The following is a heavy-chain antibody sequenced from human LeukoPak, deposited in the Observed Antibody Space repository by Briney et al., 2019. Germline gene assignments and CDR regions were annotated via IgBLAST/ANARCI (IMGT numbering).Heavy chain of an antibody. Sequence: GASVKVSCKASGYTFTGYYMHWVRQAPGQGLEWMGWINPNSGCTNYAQKFQGRVTVTRDTSISTAYMELSRLRSDDTAVYYCARDRDSSSRDYFDYWGQGTLVTVSS. J-gene: IGHJ4*02. V-gene: IGHV1-2*02. CDR2: INPNSGCT. CDR3: ARDRDSSSRDYFDY. D-gene: IGHD6-6*01. CDR1: GYTFTGYY.